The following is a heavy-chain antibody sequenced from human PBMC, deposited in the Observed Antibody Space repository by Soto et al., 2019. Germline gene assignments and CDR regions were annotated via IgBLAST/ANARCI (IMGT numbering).Heavy chain of an antibody. D-gene: IGHD3-16*01. Sequence: EVQLLESGGGLVQPGGSLRLSCAASGFTFSSYTMKWVRQAPGKGLELVSTLRVSGGNTFYADSVKGRFTISRDNSKNTLYLQMNSPRAEDTAVYYCANWGYWGQGTLVTVSS. V-gene: IGHV3-23*01. CDR2: LRVSGGNT. CDR1: GFTFSSYT. CDR3: ANWGY. J-gene: IGHJ4*02.